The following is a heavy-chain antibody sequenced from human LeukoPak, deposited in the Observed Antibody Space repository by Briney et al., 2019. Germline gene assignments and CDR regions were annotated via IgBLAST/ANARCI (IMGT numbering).Heavy chain of an antibody. J-gene: IGHJ4*02. Sequence: SETLSLTCTVSGDSISSFYWSCIRQPAGKGLEWIGRVYGSGSAKYNPSLKSRGTISVDTSKNQISLKLTSVTAADTAVYFCARERSSRVWYPFEFWGQGTLVTVSS. V-gene: IGHV4-4*07. CDR3: ARERSSRVWYPFEF. CDR2: VYGSGSA. CDR1: GDSISSFY. D-gene: IGHD6-19*01.